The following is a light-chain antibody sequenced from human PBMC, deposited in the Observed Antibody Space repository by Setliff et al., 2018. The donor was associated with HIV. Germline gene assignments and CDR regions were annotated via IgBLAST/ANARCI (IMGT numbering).Light chain of an antibody. CDR1: SGSIASNY. V-gene: IGLV6-57*01. CDR3: QSYGSDIVI. Sequence: NFMLTQPHSVSESPGKTVTISCTRSSGSIASNYVQWYQQRPGSSPTTVIYEDKQRPSGVPDRFSGSLDSSPNSASLTISGLKTGDEADYYCQSYGSDIVIFGGGTK. CDR2: EDK. J-gene: IGLJ2*01.